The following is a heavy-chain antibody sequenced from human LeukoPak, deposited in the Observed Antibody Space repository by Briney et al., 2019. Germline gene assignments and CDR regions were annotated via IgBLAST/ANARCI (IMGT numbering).Heavy chain of an antibody. Sequence: SETLSLTCVVSGGFIGSGGYYWGWIRHPPEKGLEWIGSVHHSGIIYYNTSLKSRVTISVDKSKNQFSLELTSVTAADTAVYYCARNPPNYYDSSGRMGAFDVWGQGTMVTVSS. D-gene: IGHD3-22*01. CDR3: ARNPPNYYDSSGRMGAFDV. V-gene: IGHV4-39*01. J-gene: IGHJ3*01. CDR1: GGFIGSGGYY. CDR2: VHHSGII.